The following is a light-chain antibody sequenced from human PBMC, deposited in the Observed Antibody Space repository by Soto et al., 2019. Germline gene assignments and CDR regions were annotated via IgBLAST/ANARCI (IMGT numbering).Light chain of an antibody. J-gene: IGLJ3*02. CDR1: SSDVGGYNY. Sequence: QSALTQSASVSGSPGQSITISCTGTSSDVGGYNYVSWCQQHPGKAPKLIIYDVSNRPSGVSTRFSGSKSGNTASLTISGLQAEDEADYSCSSYTSTNSWVFGGGTQLTVL. CDR3: SSYTSTNSWV. V-gene: IGLV2-14*01. CDR2: DVS.